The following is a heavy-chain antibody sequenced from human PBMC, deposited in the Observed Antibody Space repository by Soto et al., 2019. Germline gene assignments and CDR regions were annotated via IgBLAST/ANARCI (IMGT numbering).Heavy chain of an antibody. Sequence: GSLRLSCAASGFTFSSYAMKWVRQAPGKGLEWVSLIGESGTPTYYADSVKGRFTISRDNSGNTLFLEMYSLRAEDTAVYYCARYIPGVRYYGMDVWGQGTTVTSP. V-gene: IGHV3-23*01. J-gene: IGHJ6*02. CDR3: ARYIPGVRYYGMDV. CDR2: IGESGTPT. D-gene: IGHD2-2*01. CDR1: GFTFSSYA.